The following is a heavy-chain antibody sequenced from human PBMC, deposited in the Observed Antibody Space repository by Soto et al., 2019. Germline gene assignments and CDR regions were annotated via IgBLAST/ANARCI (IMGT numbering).Heavy chain of an antibody. CDR1: GGTISNSNHY. CDR2: VYYNGST. Sequence: QLQLQESGPGLVKPSETLPLTCTVSGGTISNSNHYWAWIRQPPGKGLEWIGSVYYNGSTYYNPSLKSRLTISVDTFTNQFSLRLNSVTAADTAVYYCARPRDATGYFDYWGQGTLVTVSS. J-gene: IGHJ4*02. CDR3: ARPRDATGYFDY. D-gene: IGHD2-15*01. V-gene: IGHV4-39*01.